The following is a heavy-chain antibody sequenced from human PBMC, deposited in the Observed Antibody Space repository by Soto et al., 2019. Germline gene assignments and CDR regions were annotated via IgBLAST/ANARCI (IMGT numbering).Heavy chain of an antibody. CDR2: IKSKTDGGTT. V-gene: IGHV3-15*01. CDR1: GFTFSSYA. D-gene: IGHD2-2*01. Sequence: PGGSLRLSCAASGFTFSSYAMSWVRQAPGKGLEWVGRIKSKTDGGTTDYAAPVKGRFTISRDDSKNTLYLQMNSLKTEDTAVYYCTTAWRYCISTSCYADAFDIWGQGTMVTVSS. J-gene: IGHJ3*02. CDR3: TTAWRYCISTSCYADAFDI.